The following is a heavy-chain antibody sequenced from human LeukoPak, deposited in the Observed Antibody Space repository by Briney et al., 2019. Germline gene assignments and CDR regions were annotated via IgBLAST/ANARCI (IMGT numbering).Heavy chain of an antibody. CDR2: ISSSSSYI. V-gene: IGHV3-21*01. J-gene: IGHJ4*02. CDR3: ARDDVRYYGSGSYYNPEFDY. CDR1: GFTFSSYS. Sequence: GGSLRLSCAASGFTFSSYSMNWVRQAPGKGLEWVSSISSSSSYIYYADSVKGRFTISRDNAKNSLYLQMNSLRAEDTAVYYCARDDVRYYGSGSYYNPEFDYWGQGTLDTVSS. D-gene: IGHD3-10*01.